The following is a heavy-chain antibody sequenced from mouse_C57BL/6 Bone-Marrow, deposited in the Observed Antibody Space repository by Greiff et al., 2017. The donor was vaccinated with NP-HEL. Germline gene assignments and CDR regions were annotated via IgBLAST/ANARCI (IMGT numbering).Heavy chain of an antibody. V-gene: IGHV1-69*01. J-gene: IGHJ2*01. CDR3: ARSLDY. CDR1: GYTFTSYW. Sequence: VQLQQPGAELVMPGASVKLSCKASGYTFTSYWMHWVKQRPGQGLEWIGEIDPSDSYTNYNQKFKGKSTLTVDTSSSTAYMQLSSLTSEDSAVYYCARSLDYWGQGTTLTVSS. CDR2: IDPSDSYT.